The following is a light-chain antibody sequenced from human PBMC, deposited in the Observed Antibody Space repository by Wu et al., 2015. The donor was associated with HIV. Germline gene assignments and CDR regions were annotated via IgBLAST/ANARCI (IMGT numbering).Light chain of an antibody. CDR1: QSVSGA. CDR2: DAS. Sequence: EIVLTQSPATLSFSPGETATLSCRASQSVSGALAWYQKRPGQSPRLLMYDASSRATGIPDRFSGSGSGADFTLTISSLEPEDFAIYYCQQTTNWPLTFGQGTRLVIK. V-gene: IGKV3-11*01. J-gene: IGKJ5*01. CDR3: QQTTNWPLT.